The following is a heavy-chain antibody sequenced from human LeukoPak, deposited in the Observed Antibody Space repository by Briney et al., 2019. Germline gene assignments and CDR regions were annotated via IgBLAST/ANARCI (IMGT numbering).Heavy chain of an antibody. CDR2: ISGSGGST. V-gene: IGHV3-23*01. CDR3: AKVYYYGSGEDYFDY. D-gene: IGHD3-10*01. CDR1: GFTFSSYA. Sequence: GGSPRLSCAASGFTFSSYAMSWVRQAPGKGLEWVSAISGSGGSTYYADSVKGRFTISRDNSKNTLYLQMNSLRAEDTAVYYCAKVYYYGSGEDYFDYWGQGTLVTVSS. J-gene: IGHJ4*02.